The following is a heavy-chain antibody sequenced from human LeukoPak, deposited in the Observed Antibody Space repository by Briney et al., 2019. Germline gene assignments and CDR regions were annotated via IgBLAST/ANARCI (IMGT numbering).Heavy chain of an antibody. Sequence: GGSLRLSCAASGFTFSSYSMNWVRQAPGKGLEWLSYISSSSSTIYYADSVKGRFTISRDNAKNSLYLQMNSLRAEDTAVYYCARGNYDFWGGYDDAFDIWGQGTMVTVSS. D-gene: IGHD3-3*01. CDR1: GFTFSSYS. CDR3: ARGNYDFWGGYDDAFDI. V-gene: IGHV3-48*01. CDR2: ISSSSSTI. J-gene: IGHJ3*02.